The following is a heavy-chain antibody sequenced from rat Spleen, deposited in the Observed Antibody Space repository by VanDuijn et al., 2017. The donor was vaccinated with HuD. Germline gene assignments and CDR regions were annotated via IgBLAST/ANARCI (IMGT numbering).Heavy chain of an antibody. CDR1: GFTFSNYY. CDR3: TTVTMDYFDY. V-gene: IGHV5-22*01. CDR2: ISYEGSST. D-gene: IGHD1-12*01. J-gene: IGHJ2*01. Sequence: EVQLVESGGGLVQPGRSLKLSCAASGFTFSNYYMAWIRQAPGKGLEWVASISYEGSSTYYGDSVKGRFTISRDNAKSTLYLQMNSLRSEDTATYYCTTVTMDYFDYWGQGVMVTVSS.